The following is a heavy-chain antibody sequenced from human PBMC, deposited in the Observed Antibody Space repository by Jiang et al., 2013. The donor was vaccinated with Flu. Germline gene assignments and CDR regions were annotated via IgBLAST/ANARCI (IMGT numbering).Heavy chain of an antibody. CDR1: GYTFTKYP. Sequence: QSGSELKKPWGSVKISCKASGYTFTKYPMNWVRQAPGQGLEWVGWINTISGNPTYAQAFTSRFVFSLDTSVSTAYLQISGLKTEDTAIYYCSTLQPRIAAPEFWGQGTLVTVSS. CDR2: INTISGNP. V-gene: IGHV7-4-1*02. CDR3: STLQPRIAAPEF. D-gene: IGHD6-13*01. J-gene: IGHJ4*02.